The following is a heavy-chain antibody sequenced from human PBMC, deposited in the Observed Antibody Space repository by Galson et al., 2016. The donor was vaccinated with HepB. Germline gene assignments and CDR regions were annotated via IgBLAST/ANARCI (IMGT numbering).Heavy chain of an antibody. Sequence: SVKVSCKASGDTFTGYYIHWVRQAPGQGLEWMAWLSANSGATNYAQNFQGWVTMTRDTSISTAYMEMTSLTSDATAIYYCATSTGYRSGWGAFDIWGQGTMVTVSS. CDR2: LSANSGAT. D-gene: IGHD6-25*01. V-gene: IGHV1-2*04. J-gene: IGHJ3*02. CDR3: ATSTGYRSGWGAFDI. CDR1: GDTFTGYY.